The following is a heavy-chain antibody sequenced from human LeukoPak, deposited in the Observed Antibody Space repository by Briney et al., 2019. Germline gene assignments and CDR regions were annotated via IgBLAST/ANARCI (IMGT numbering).Heavy chain of an antibody. CDR3: ARDRLTSGSYFFDN. J-gene: IGHJ4*02. CDR2: ISGRSSTI. D-gene: IGHD1-26*01. V-gene: IGHV3-48*01. Sequence: GGSLRLSCAASAFTFSDYSMNWVRQAPGKGLEWISYISGRSSTIYYADSVRGRFTTSRDNAKNSMYLQMNSLRAEDTAVYYCARDRLTSGSYFFDNWGQGTLVTVSS. CDR1: AFTFSDYS.